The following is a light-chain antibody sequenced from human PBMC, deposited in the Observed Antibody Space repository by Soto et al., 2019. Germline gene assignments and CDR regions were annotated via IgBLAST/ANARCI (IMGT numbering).Light chain of an antibody. CDR3: SSYTSSSTHWV. CDR1: SRDVGGYNY. J-gene: IGLJ3*02. Sequence: QSALTQPGSVSGSPGQSITISCTGTSRDVGGYNYVSWYQQHPGKAPKLMIYDVSNRPSGVSNRFSGSKSGNTASLTISGLQAEDEADYYCSSYTSSSTHWVFGGGTKLTVL. CDR2: DVS. V-gene: IGLV2-14*01.